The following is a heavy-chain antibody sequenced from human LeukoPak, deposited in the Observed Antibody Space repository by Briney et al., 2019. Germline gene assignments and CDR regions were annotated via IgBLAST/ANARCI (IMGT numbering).Heavy chain of an antibody. D-gene: IGHD2-2*01. V-gene: IGHV4-39*07. CDR3: AREYSSSRYDY. CDR1: GGSISSSGYY. J-gene: IGHJ4*02. Sequence: PLETLSLTCRDSGGSISSSGYYWGWIRQPPGKGLEWIGSVYYSGTTYYNPSLKSRVTISVDPSKSQFSLRLTSVTAADTAVYYCAREYSSSRYDYWGQGSLVSVSS. CDR2: VYYSGTT.